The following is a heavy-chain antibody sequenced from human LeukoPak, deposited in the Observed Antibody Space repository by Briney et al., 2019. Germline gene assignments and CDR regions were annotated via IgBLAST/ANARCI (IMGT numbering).Heavy chain of an antibody. Sequence: GGSLRLSCAASGFTFSSYAMSWVRQAPGKGLEWVSAIGGSGGSTYYADSVKGRFTISRDNSKNTLYLQMNSLRAEDTAVYYCAKVESRGYSYGRNFDYWGQGTLVTVSS. D-gene: IGHD5-18*01. CDR1: GFTFSSYA. V-gene: IGHV3-23*01. J-gene: IGHJ4*02. CDR2: IGGSGGST. CDR3: AKVESRGYSYGRNFDY.